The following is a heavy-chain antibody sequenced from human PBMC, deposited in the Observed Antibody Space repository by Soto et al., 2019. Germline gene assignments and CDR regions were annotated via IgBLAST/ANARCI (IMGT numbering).Heavy chain of an antibody. CDR3: AREYWSSTSCYSERYYYGMDV. V-gene: IGHV1-18*01. J-gene: IGHJ6*02. Sequence: QVQLVQSGAEVKKPGASVKVSCKASGYTFTSYGISWVRQAPGQGLEWMGWISAYNGNTNYAQKLQGRVTMTTDTSTSTAYMELRSLRSDDTAVYYCAREYWSSTSCYSERYYYGMDVWGQGTTVTVSS. CDR2: ISAYNGNT. D-gene: IGHD2-2*01. CDR1: GYTFTSYG.